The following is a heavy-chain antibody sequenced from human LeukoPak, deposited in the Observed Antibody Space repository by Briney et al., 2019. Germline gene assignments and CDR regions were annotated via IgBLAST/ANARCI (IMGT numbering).Heavy chain of an antibody. J-gene: IGHJ4*02. CDR1: GFTFSSYG. CDR3: AREVARGVDY. CDR2: ISYDGSNK. Sequence: GGSLRLSCAASGFTFSSYGMHWVRQAPGKGLEWVAVISYDGSNKYYADSVKGRFTISRDNSKNTLYLQMNSLRAEDTAVYYCAREVARGVDYWGQGTLVTVSS. D-gene: IGHD6-6*01. V-gene: IGHV3-30*03.